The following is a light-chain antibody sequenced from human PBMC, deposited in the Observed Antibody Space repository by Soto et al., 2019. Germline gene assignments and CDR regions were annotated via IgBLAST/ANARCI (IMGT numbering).Light chain of an antibody. Sequence: QLVLTQSSSASASLGSSAKLTCTLTGGTSSYIIAWHQQQPGKAPRYLMKLEGSGSYNKGSGVPDRFSGSSSGADRYLTISNLQFEDEADYYCETWDSNTWVFGGGTKLTVL. CDR1: GGTSSYI. J-gene: IGLJ3*02. V-gene: IGLV4-60*02. CDR2: LEGSGSY. CDR3: ETWDSNTWV.